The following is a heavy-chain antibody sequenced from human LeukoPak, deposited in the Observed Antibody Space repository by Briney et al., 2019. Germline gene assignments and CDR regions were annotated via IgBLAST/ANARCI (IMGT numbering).Heavy chain of an antibody. CDR1: GGTFSSYA. CDR3: ARSRRVGYYYED. D-gene: IGHD6-13*01. J-gene: IGHJ4*02. Sequence: SVKVSCKASGGTFSSYAISWVRQPAGQGLEWMGRIIPIPGIANYAQKFQGRVTTTADKSTSTAYMERNSLRSEDTAVYYCARSRRVGYYYEDWGQGNLVTVSS. CDR2: IIPIPGIA. V-gene: IGHV1-69*04.